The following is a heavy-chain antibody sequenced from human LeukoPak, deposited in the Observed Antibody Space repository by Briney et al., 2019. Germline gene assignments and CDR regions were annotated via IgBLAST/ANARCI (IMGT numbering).Heavy chain of an antibody. V-gene: IGHV4-34*01. Sequence: PSETLSLTCAIYGGSFSGDYWCWIRQPPGEGLEWIGEINHSGGTNYNPSLKSRVTISVDTSKNQFSLKLSSVAAADTAVYYCARGRGTYWGQGTLVTVSS. CDR3: ARGRGTY. CDR2: INHSGGT. D-gene: IGHD3-16*01. J-gene: IGHJ4*02. CDR1: GGSFSGDY.